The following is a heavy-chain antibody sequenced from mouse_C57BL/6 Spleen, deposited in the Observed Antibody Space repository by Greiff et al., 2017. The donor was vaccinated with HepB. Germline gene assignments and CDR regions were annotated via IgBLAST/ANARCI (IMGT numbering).Heavy chain of an antibody. CDR1: GYTFTDYN. CDR3: ARNSYYYGSSYGYFDV. D-gene: IGHD1-1*01. J-gene: IGHJ1*03. CDR2: INPNNGGT. V-gene: IGHV1-22*01. Sequence: VQLQQSGPELVKPGASVKMSCKASGYTFTDYNMHWVKQSHGKSLEWIGYINPNNGGTSYNQKFKGKATLTVNKSSSTAYMELRSLTSEDSAVYYCARNSYYYGSSYGYFDVWGTGTTVTVSS.